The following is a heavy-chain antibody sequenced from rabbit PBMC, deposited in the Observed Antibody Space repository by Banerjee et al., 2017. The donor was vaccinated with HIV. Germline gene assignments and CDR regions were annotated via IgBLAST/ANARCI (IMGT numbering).Heavy chain of an antibody. Sequence: QEQLEESGGDLVKPEGSLTLTCTASGFSFSSSYWICWVRQAPGKGLEWIACIYAGSSDNTYYASWAKGRFTISKTSSTTVTLQMTSLTAADTATYLCARDLAGVIGWNFGLWGPGTLVTVS. D-gene: IGHD4-1*01. CDR2: IYAGSSDNT. J-gene: IGHJ4*01. CDR3: ARDLAGVIGWNFGL. V-gene: IGHV1S45*01. CDR1: GFSFSSSYW.